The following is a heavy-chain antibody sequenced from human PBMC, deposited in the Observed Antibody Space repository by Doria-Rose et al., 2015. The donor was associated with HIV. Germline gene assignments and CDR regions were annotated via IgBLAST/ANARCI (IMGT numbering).Heavy chain of an antibody. CDR3: ARIKSSRWYHKYYFDF. CDR1: GVSLSSPGMG. Sequence: SGPVLVKPTETLTLTCTVSGVSLSSPGMGVSWIRQPPWKALEWLANIFSDDERSYKTSLKSILTISSATSKSQVVLTMTDMDPVDTATYYCARIKSSRWYHKYYFDFWGQGTLVIVSA. D-gene: IGHD6-13*01. V-gene: IGHV2-26*01. CDR2: IFSDDER. J-gene: IGHJ4*02.